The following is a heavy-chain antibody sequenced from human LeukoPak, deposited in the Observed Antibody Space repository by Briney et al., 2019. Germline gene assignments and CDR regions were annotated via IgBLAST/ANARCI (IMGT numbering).Heavy chain of an antibody. Sequence: AGGSLRLSCAASGFTFSSYGMHWVRQAPGKGLEWVAVIWYDGSNKYYADSVKGRFTISRDNSKNTLYLQMNSLRAEDTAVYYCARTHSSGWFPPGSYFDHWGQGTLVTVSS. CDR2: IWYDGSNK. J-gene: IGHJ4*02. CDR1: GFTFSSYG. CDR3: ARTHSSGWFPPGSYFDH. D-gene: IGHD6-19*01. V-gene: IGHV3-33*01.